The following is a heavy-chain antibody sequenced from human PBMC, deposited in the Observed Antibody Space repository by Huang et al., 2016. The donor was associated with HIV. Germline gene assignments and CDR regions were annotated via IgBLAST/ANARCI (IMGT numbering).Heavy chain of an antibody. V-gene: IGHV1-46*01. Sequence: QVQLVQSGAEVKKPGASVKVSCKASGYTFTSYYMHWVRQAPGQGLEWMGIINPSGGSTSYAQKFQGRVTMTRDTSTSTVYMELSSLRSEDTAVDYCASGGYYDYVWGSYRLDYWGQGTLVTVSS. D-gene: IGHD3-16*02. J-gene: IGHJ4*02. CDR2: INPSGGST. CDR1: GYTFTSYY. CDR3: ASGGYYDYVWGSYRLDY.